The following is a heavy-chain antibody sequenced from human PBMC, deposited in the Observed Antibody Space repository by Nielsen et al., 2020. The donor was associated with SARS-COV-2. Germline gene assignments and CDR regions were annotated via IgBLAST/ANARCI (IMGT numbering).Heavy chain of an antibody. Sequence: SVKVSCKASGGTFSSYAISWVRQAPGQGLEWMGGIIPIFGTANYAQKFQGRVMITADESTSTAYMELSSLRSEDTAVYYCAREPCTNGVCYHGMDVWGQGTTVTVSS. CDR3: AREPCTNGVCYHGMDV. D-gene: IGHD2-8*01. V-gene: IGHV1-69*13. CDR2: IIPIFGTA. CDR1: GGTFSSYA. J-gene: IGHJ6*02.